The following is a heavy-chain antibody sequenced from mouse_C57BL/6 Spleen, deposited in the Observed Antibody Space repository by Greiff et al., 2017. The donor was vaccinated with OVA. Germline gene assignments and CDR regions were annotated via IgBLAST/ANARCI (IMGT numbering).Heavy chain of an antibody. CDR2: IYPRSGNT. J-gene: IGHJ3*01. CDR1: GYTFTSYG. V-gene: IGHV1-81*01. CDR3: ARSRTTVGATEGSWFAY. D-gene: IGHD1-1*01. Sequence: VQLQQSGAELARPGASVKLSCKASGYTFTSYGISWVKQRTGQGLEWIGEIYPRSGNTYYNEKFKGKATLTADKSSSTAYMELRSLTSEDSAVYFCARSRTTVGATEGSWFAYWGQGTLVTVSA.